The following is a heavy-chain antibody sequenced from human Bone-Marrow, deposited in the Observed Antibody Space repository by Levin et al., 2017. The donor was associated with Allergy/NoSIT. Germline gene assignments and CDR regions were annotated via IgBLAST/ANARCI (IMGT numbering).Heavy chain of an antibody. D-gene: IGHD1-26*01. Sequence: GGSLRLSCAASGFTFSSYGMHWVRQAPGKGLEWVSAISGSGGSTYYADSVKGRFTISRDNSKNTLYLQMNSLRAEDTAVYYCAKMEGAGVGATNPFDYWGQGTLVTVSS. CDR3: AKMEGAGVGATNPFDY. CDR1: GFTFSSYG. CDR2: ISGSGGST. V-gene: IGHV3-23*01. J-gene: IGHJ4*02.